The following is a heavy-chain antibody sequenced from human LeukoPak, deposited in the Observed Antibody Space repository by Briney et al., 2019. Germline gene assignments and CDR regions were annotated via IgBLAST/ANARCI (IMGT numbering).Heavy chain of an antibody. CDR3: ARVGPYYYDSSGSDAFDI. Sequence: GGSLRLSCAASGFTFSSYSMNWVRQAPGKGLEWVSSISSSSSYIYYADSVKGRFTISRDNAKNSLYLQMNSLRAEDTAVYYCARVGPYYYDSSGSDAFDIWGQGTMVTVSS. CDR1: GFTFSSYS. CDR2: ISSSSSYI. J-gene: IGHJ3*02. D-gene: IGHD3-22*01. V-gene: IGHV3-21*01.